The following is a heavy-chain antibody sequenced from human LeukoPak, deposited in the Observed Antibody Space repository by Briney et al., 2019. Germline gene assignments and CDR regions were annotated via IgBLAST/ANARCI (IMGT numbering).Heavy chain of an antibody. Sequence: SETLSLTCAVYGGSFSGYYWSWIRQPPGKGLEWIGEINHSGSTNYNPSLKSRVTISVDTSKNQFSLKLSSVTAADTAVYYCARDLVPAAGDCYYGMDVWGQGTTVTVSS. J-gene: IGHJ6*02. CDR2: INHSGST. CDR3: ARDLVPAAGDCYYGMDV. CDR1: GGSFSGYY. D-gene: IGHD2-2*01. V-gene: IGHV4-34*01.